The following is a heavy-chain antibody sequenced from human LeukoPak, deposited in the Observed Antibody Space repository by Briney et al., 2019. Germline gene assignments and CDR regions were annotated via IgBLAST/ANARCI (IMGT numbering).Heavy chain of an antibody. CDR1: GFTFNTYA. J-gene: IGHJ3*02. V-gene: IGHV3-23*01. CDR3: AKDRRELDVFDI. CDR2: ISGSGRTT. Sequence: GRSLRLSCAASGFTFNTYAMSWVRQAPGKGLEWVSGISGSGRTTFYADSVKGRFTISRDNSKHTLYVQMNSLRAEDTAVYYCAKDRRELDVFDIWGQGTMVTVSS.